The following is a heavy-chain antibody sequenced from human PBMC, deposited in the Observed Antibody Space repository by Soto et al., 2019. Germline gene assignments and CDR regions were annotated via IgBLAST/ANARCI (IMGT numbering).Heavy chain of an antibody. CDR1: GFTFDDYA. J-gene: IGHJ6*03. CDR2: ISWNSGSI. Sequence: PGGSLRLSCAASGFTFDDYAMHWVRQAPGKGLEWVSGISWNSGSIGYADSVKGRFTISRDNAKNSLYLQMNSLRAEDTALYYCAKSGAPSRPYYYYMDVWGKGTTVTVS. V-gene: IGHV3-9*01. D-gene: IGHD1-26*01. CDR3: AKSGAPSRPYYYYMDV.